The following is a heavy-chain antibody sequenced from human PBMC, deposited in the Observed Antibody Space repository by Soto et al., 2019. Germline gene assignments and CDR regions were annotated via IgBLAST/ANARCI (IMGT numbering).Heavy chain of an antibody. D-gene: IGHD5-12*01. V-gene: IGHV3-21*01. CDR2: ISSSDTYI. J-gene: IGHJ3*01. CDR3: ARYRYNGYAGEHGLDV. Sequence: EVQLVESGGGLVKPGGSLRLSCAVSGFTFSSHSMNWVRQAPGKGLECVSSISSSDTYIHYADSVKGRFIISRDDATSSLYLQMNSLRVDDPAVYYCARYRYNGYAGEHGLDVWGQGTMVTVSS. CDR1: GFTFSSHS.